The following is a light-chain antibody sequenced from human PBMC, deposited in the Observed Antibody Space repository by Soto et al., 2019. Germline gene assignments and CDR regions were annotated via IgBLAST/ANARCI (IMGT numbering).Light chain of an antibody. CDR2: DAS. CDR3: QQRSHWPPLT. J-gene: IGKJ4*01. V-gene: IGKV3-11*01. Sequence: EIVLTQSPATLSMYPGERANLSCRASQIVSTYLAWYQQKPGQAPRLLIFDASIRASGIPARFSGSGSGTNFTLTISRLEPEDFAVYFCQQRSHWPPLTFGGGTKVEIK. CDR1: QIVSTY.